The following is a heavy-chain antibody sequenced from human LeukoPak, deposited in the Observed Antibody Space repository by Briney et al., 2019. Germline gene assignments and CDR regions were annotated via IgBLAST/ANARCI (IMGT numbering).Heavy chain of an antibody. D-gene: IGHD2-21*02. J-gene: IGHJ4*02. CDR3: AKGRNEEGDDALNY. CDR2: ISRSGGNT. V-gene: IGHV3-23*01. Sequence: PGGSLRLSCAASGFTFSSYAMSWVRQAPGKGREWGASISRSGGNTFYEDSVKGRFTLSRDNSKNTLYLKMNILRAEDTDEYHCAKGRNEEGDDALNYWGQGTLVTVSS. CDR1: GFTFSSYA.